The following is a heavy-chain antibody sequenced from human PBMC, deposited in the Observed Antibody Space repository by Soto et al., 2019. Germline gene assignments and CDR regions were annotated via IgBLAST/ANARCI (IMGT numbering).Heavy chain of an antibody. V-gene: IGHV3-30-3*01. CDR1: GFTFSSYA. CDR2: ISYDGSNK. Sequence: GGSLRLSCAASGFTFSSYAMHWVRQAPGKGLEWVAVISYDGSNKYYADSVKGRFTISRDNSKNTLYLQMNSLRAEDTAVYYCARERPDDSSGLDYWGQGTLVTVSS. CDR3: ARERPDDSSGLDY. J-gene: IGHJ4*02. D-gene: IGHD3-22*01.